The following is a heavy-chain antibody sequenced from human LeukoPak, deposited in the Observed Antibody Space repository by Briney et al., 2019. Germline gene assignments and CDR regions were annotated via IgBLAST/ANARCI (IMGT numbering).Heavy chain of an antibody. CDR3: ARGGSGFSPTYYYYYYMDV. D-gene: IGHD3-10*01. J-gene: IGHJ6*03. CDR2: INPNSGGT. Sequence: GASVKVSCKASGYTFTGYYMHWVRQAPGQGLEWMGWINPNSGGTNYAQKFQGRVTMTRDTSISTAYMELSRLRSDDTAVYYCARGGSGFSPTYYYYYYMDVWGKGTTVTVSS. V-gene: IGHV1-2*02. CDR1: GYTFTGYY.